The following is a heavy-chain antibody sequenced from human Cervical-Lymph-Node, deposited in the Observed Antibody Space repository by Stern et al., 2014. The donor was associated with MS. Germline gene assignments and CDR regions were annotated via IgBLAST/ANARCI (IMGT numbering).Heavy chain of an antibody. CDR1: GFTFSAHG. V-gene: IGHV3-33*01. CDR2: IWNDGSSK. Sequence: VQLVESGGGVVQPGRSLRLSCAASGFTFSAHGMHWVRQAPGKGLEWVAAIWNDGSSKYYADSVKGRFTISRDNSKNTLYLQWNSLRAEDTAVFYCARGLYYFEYWGRGTLVTASS. J-gene: IGHJ4*02. CDR3: ARGLYYFEY.